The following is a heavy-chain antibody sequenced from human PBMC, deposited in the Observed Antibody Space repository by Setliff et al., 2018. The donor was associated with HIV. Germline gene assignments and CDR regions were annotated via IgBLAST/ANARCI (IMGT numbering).Heavy chain of an antibody. D-gene: IGHD3-10*01. CDR2: IYYSGST. CDR1: GGSISSYY. V-gene: IGHV4-59*08. CDR3: ASLDGSESPYIYYYYMDV. J-gene: IGHJ6*03. Sequence: SETLSLTCTVSGGSISSYYWSWIRQPPGKGLEWIGYIYYSGSTNYNPSLKSRVTISVDTSKNQFSLKLSSVTAADTAVYYCASLDGSESPYIYYYYMDVWGEGTAVTVSS.